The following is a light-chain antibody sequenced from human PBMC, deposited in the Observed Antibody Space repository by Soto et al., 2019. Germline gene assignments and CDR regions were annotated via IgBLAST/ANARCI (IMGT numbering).Light chain of an antibody. CDR2: GNN. V-gene: IGLV1-40*01. CDR1: SSKIGAGYD. Sequence: QSVLTQPPSVSGAPGQRVTISCTGSSSKIGAGYDVHWYQQFPGTAPKLLIYGNNNRPSGVPDRFSGSKSGTSASLAITGLQAEDEADYYCQSYDTSLSGAVFGGGTKLTVL. J-gene: IGLJ2*01. CDR3: QSYDTSLSGAV.